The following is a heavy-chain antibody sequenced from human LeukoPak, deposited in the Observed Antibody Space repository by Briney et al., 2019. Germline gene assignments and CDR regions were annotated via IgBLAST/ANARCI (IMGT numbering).Heavy chain of an antibody. Sequence: GGSLRLSCAASGFTFSNAWMSWVRQAPGKGLEWVGRIKSKTDGGTTDYAAPVKGRFTISRDDSKNTLYLQMNSLKTEDTAVYYCTTSHYYDSSGYYVDYWGQGTLVTVSS. CDR1: GFTFSNAW. V-gene: IGHV3-15*01. D-gene: IGHD3-22*01. J-gene: IGHJ4*02. CDR3: TTSHYYDSSGYYVDY. CDR2: IKSKTDGGTT.